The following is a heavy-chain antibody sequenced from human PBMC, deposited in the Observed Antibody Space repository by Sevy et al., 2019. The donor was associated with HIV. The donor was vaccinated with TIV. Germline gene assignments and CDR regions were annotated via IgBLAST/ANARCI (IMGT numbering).Heavy chain of an antibody. CDR2: IRFDGTIQ. CDR3: AKVLHIVVVPAAIDYYYGMDV. Sequence: GGSLRLSCAASGFTFSTYGMHWVRQAPGKGLEWVAFIRFDGTIQYYTDSVKGQLTISRDNSKNTLYLQMNSLRAEDTAVYFCAKVLHIVVVPAAIDYYYGMDVWGQGTTVTVSS. D-gene: IGHD2-2*01. CDR1: GFTFSTYG. V-gene: IGHV3-30*02. J-gene: IGHJ6*02.